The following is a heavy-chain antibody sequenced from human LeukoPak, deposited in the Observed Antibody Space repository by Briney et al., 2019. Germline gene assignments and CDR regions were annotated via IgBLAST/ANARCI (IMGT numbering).Heavy chain of an antibody. J-gene: IGHJ4*02. Sequence: GGSLRLSCAASGFIFSSYSMNWVRQAPGKGLEWVSYISSSGSTIYYSDSVKGRFTISRDNAKNSLYLQMNRLRAEDTAVYYCARRGYALDFDYWGQGTLVTVSS. CDR2: ISSSGSTI. CDR3: ARRGYALDFDY. D-gene: IGHD1-1*01. V-gene: IGHV3-48*04. CDR1: GFIFSSYS.